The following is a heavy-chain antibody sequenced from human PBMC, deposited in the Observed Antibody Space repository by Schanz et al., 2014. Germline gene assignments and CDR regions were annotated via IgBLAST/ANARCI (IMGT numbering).Heavy chain of an antibody. CDR3: ARDGEAAAGCDY. V-gene: IGHV1-46*03. J-gene: IGHJ4*02. Sequence: QVQLVQSGPEVKKPGASVRVSCKASGYTFTTYYIHWVRQAPGQGLEWMGKINPSSGTTRIAQNFQGRLTVTRDTSTSTVNMELSSLRSEDTAVYYCARDGEAAAGCDYWGQGTLVTVAS. CDR2: INPSSGTT. CDR1: GYTFTTYY. D-gene: IGHD6-13*01.